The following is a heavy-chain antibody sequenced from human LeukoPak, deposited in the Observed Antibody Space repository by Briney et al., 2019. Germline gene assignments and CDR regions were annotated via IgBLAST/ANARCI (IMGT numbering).Heavy chain of an antibody. CDR2: ITPIFGTA. J-gene: IGHJ4*02. CDR3: ARGGGYYGSITFDY. CDR1: GGTFSSYA. D-gene: IGHD3-22*01. V-gene: IGHV1-69*13. Sequence: SVKVSCKASGGTFSSYAISWVRQAPGQGLEWMGGITPIFGTANYAQKFQGRVTITADESTSTAYMELSSLRSEDTAVYYCARGGGYYGSITFDYWGQGTLVTVSS.